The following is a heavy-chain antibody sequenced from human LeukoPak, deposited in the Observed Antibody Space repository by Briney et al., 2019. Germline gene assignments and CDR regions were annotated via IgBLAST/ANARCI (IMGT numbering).Heavy chain of an antibody. Sequence: GGSLRLSCAASGFTLSNYAMSWVRQAPGKGLEWVSAISGNGYNTYYADSVKGRFTISSESSRNTLYLQMHSLRAEDTALYYCAKGVRLWFAFYFDYWGQGTLLTVSS. CDR3: AKGVRLWFAFYFDY. CDR1: GFTLSNYA. D-gene: IGHD3-10*01. CDR2: ISGNGYNT. J-gene: IGHJ4*02. V-gene: IGHV3-23*01.